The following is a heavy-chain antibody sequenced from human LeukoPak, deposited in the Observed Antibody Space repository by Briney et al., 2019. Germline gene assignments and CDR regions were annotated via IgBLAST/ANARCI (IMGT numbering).Heavy chain of an antibody. CDR3: AKDGASSSWDFDY. CDR1: GFTFSSYG. J-gene: IGHJ4*02. Sequence: GGSLRLSCAASGFTFSSYGMHWVRQAPGKGLEWVAVISYDGSNKYYADSVKGRFTISRDNSKNTLYLQMNSLRAEDTAVYYCAKDGASSSWDFDYWGQGTLVTVSS. CDR2: ISYDGSNK. V-gene: IGHV3-30*18. D-gene: IGHD6-13*01.